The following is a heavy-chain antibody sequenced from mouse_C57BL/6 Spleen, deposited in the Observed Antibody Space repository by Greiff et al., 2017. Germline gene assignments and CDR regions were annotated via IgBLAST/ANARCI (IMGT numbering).Heavy chain of an antibody. CDR2: IYPRSGNT. V-gene: IGHV1-81*01. CDR3: ARGITTVVATDWYFDV. CDR1: GYTFTSYG. D-gene: IGHD1-1*01. J-gene: IGHJ1*03. Sequence: VQLVESGAELARPGASVKLSCKASGYTFTSYGISWVKQRTGQGLEWIGEIYPRSGNTYYNEKFKGKATLTADKSSSTAYMELRSLTSEDSAVYFCARGITTVVATDWYFDVWGTGTTVTVAS.